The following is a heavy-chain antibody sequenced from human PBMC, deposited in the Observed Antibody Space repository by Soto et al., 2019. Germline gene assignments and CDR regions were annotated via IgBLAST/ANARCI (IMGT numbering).Heavy chain of an antibody. J-gene: IGHJ6*04. CDR2: IIPMFGTA. CDR3: ARPVLMDTGVRYYYGMDV. CDR1: GGTFSSYA. Sequence: SVKVSCKASGGTFSSYAMNWVRQAPGQGLEWMGGIIPMFGTADYAQKFQARVTITADESTSTAYMELSSLRSEDTAVYYCARPVLMDTGVRYYYGMDVWGKGTTVTVSS. D-gene: IGHD5-18*01. V-gene: IGHV1-69*13.